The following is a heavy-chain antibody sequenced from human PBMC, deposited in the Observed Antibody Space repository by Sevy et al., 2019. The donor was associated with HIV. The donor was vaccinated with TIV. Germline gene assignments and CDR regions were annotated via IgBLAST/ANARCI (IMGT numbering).Heavy chain of an antibody. V-gene: IGHV3-9*01. D-gene: IGHD6-6*01. Sequence: PGGSLRLSCAASGFTFDDYAMHWVRQAPGKGLEWVSGISWNSGSIGYADSVKGRFTISRDNAKNSLYLQMNSLRAEDTALYYCAKVRGKQLALYGMDVWGQGTTVTVSS. CDR1: GFTFDDYA. CDR2: ISWNSGSI. J-gene: IGHJ6*02. CDR3: AKVRGKQLALYGMDV.